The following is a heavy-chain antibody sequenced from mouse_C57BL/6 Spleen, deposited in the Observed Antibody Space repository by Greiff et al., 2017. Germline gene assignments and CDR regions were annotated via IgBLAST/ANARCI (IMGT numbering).Heavy chain of an antibody. Sequence: EVKLVESGGGLVQPGGSLSLSCAASGFTFTDYYMSWVRQPPGEALEWLGFIRNKANGYTTEYSASVKGRFTISRDNSQSILYLQMNALRAEDSATYYCARYGSSAAWFAYWGQGTLVTVSA. D-gene: IGHD1-1*01. CDR1: GFTFTDYY. V-gene: IGHV7-3*01. CDR2: IRNKANGYTT. J-gene: IGHJ3*01. CDR3: ARYGSSAAWFAY.